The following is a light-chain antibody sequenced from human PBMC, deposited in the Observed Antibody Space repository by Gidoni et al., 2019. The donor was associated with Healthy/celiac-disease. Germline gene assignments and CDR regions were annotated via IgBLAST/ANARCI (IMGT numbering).Light chain of an antibody. J-gene: IGKJ2*01. CDR2: LGA. CDR1: HSLLHSNGYNY. Sequence: EIVMTQSPLSLPVTPGEPASISCRSSHSLLHSNGYNYLDWYLQKPGQSPQLLIFLGANRASGVPYRFSGSGSGTDFTLKIIRGEADDVGVYYCMQALQTPYTFGQGTKLEIK. CDR3: MQALQTPYT. V-gene: IGKV2-28*01.